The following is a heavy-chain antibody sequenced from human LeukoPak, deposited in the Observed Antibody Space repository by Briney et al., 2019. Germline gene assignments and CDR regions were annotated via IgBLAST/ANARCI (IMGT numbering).Heavy chain of an antibody. CDR1: GYTFTSYD. J-gene: IGHJ3*02. D-gene: IGHD2-15*01. CDR3: VRVQDEYAFDI. V-gene: IGHV1-8*01. CDR2: MNPNSGNT. Sequence: ASVRVSCKASGYTFTSYDIIWVRQATGQGLEWMGWMNPNSGNTGYVQKFQGRVAMTRNTAIDTAYMELSSLRSEDTAVYYCVRVQDEYAFDIWGQGTTVTVSS.